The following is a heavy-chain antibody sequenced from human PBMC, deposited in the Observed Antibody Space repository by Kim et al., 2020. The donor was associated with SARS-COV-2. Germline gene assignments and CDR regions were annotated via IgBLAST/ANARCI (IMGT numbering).Heavy chain of an antibody. Sequence: SETLSLTCAVYGGSFSGYYWSWIRQPPGKGLEWIGEINHSGSTNYNPSLKSRVTISVDTSKNQFSLKLSSVTAADTAVYYCAGGYCSGGSCDLDYWGQGTLVTVSS. CDR3: AGGYCSGGSCDLDY. CDR2: INHSGST. V-gene: IGHV4-34*01. CDR1: GGSFSGYY. J-gene: IGHJ4*02. D-gene: IGHD2-15*01.